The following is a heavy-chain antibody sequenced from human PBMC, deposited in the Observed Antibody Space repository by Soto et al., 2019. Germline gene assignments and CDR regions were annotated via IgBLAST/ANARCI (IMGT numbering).Heavy chain of an antibody. CDR2: IIPILGIA. V-gene: IGHV1-69*04. J-gene: IGHJ3*02. D-gene: IGHD3-9*01. Sequence: SVKVSCKASGGTFSSYTISWVRQAPGQGLEWMGRIIPILGIANYAQKFQGRVTITADKSTSTAYMELSSLRSEDTAVYYCARDSALFSDDAFDIWGQGTMVTVSS. CDR3: ARDSALFSDDAFDI. CDR1: GGTFSSYT.